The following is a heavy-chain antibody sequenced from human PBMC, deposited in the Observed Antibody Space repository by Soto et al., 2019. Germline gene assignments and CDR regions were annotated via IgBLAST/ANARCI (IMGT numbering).Heavy chain of an antibody. J-gene: IGHJ6*02. CDR1: GFTFRPYW. CDR3: AKVKTLSTSYDYYYGMDV. V-gene: IGHV3-74*01. CDR2: IHQDGSNT. Sequence: PRGPLSLPSKDSGFTFRPYWMHWVSQAAGKGLLWVSRIHQDGSNTDYADSVKGRFTISRDNSKNTLYLQMNSLRAEDTAVYYCAKVKTLSTSYDYYYGMDVWGQGTTVTGSS.